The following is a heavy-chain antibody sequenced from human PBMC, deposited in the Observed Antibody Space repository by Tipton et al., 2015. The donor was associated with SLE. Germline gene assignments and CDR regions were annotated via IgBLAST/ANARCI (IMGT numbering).Heavy chain of an antibody. J-gene: IGHJ4*02. CDR2: IHDTGSS. CDR3: ARDGFSSGWEGDFDY. V-gene: IGHV4-59*12. Sequence: TLSLTCIVSGASISGYFWSWIRQPPGKGLEWIAYIHDTGSSNYNPSLQSRVSGSIDTSKNQLSLKLSSVTAADTAVYYCARDGFSSGWEGDFDYWGQGILVIVSS. CDR1: GASISGYF. D-gene: IGHD6-19*01.